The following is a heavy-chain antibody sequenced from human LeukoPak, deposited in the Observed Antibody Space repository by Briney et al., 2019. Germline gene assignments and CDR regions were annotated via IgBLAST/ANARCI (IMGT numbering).Heavy chain of an antibody. CDR2: MNPDNGNT. CDR1: GYTFTSYD. D-gene: IGHD4-11*01. CDR3: ARPLRLQSWFDP. Sequence: GASVKVSCKASGYTFTSYDINWVRQATGQGLGWMGWMNPDNGNTGYAQKFQGRVTMTRNTSINTAYMELSSLRSDDTAVYYCARPLRLQSWFDPWGQGTLVTVSS. V-gene: IGHV1-8*01. J-gene: IGHJ5*02.